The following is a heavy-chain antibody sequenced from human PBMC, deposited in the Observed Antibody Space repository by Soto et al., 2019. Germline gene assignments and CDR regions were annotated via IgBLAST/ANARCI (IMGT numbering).Heavy chain of an antibody. CDR3: ARDRDPYGLDV. CDR1: GGSINNYY. V-gene: IGHV4-59*01. CDR2: VSDKGST. J-gene: IGHJ6*02. Sequence: QVQLQESGPGLVMPSETLSLTCTVSGGSINNYYWTWIRQSPGKGLEWIGYVSDKGSTSYNPSLQSRVSIAVGTSKNHFSLKLTSVTAADTAMYYCARDRDPYGLDVWGPGTTVTVSS.